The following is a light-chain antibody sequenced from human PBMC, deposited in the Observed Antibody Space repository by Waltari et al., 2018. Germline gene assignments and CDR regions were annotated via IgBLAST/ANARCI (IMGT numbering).Light chain of an antibody. CDR3: QVWDNDSGLVL. J-gene: IGLJ2*01. CDR1: KIGDKS. CDR2: YDT. V-gene: IGLV3-21*04. Sequence: SYVVTQPPSLSVAPGETAKVTCWGFKIGDKSDPWSQQKPGQAPVLVTYYDTDRPSGIPERFSGSNSGNTATLTISGVEAGDEADYYCQVWDNDSGLVLFGGGTKVTVL.